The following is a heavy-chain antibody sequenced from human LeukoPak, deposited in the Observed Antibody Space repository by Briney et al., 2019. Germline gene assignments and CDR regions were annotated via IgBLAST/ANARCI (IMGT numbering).Heavy chain of an antibody. J-gene: IGHJ4*02. V-gene: IGHV4-4*02. Sequence: SETLSLTCAVSGGSISSSNWWSWVRQPPGKGLEWIGKIYHSGSTNYNPSLKSRVTISVDKSKNQFSLKLSSVTAADTAVYYCAGVIGGSYSPLDYWGQGTLVTVSS. CDR2: IYHSGST. CDR1: GGSISSSNW. CDR3: AGVIGGSYSPLDY. D-gene: IGHD3-16*01.